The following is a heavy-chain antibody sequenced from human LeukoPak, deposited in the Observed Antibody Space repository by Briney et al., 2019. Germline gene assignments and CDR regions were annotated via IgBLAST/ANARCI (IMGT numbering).Heavy chain of an antibody. CDR3: AKVFSAWGPLDY. CDR1: GFTFSSYA. CDR2: IGGSGGTT. D-gene: IGHD6-19*01. J-gene: IGHJ4*02. Sequence: PGGSLRLSCAASGFTFSSYAMTWVRQAPGRGLEWVSVIGGSGGTTYYADSVKGRFTISRDNSKNTLYLQMNSLRAEDTALYYCAKVFSAWGPLDYWGQGTLVTVSS. V-gene: IGHV3-23*01.